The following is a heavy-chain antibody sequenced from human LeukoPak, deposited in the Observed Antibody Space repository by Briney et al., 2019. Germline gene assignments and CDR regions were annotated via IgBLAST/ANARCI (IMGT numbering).Heavy chain of an antibody. CDR2: IWYDGSNK. J-gene: IGHJ4*02. CDR3: ARGNYYDSSGPALYYFDY. Sequence: GGSLRLSCAASGFTFSSYGMHWVRQAPGKGLEWVAVIWYDGSNKYYADSVKGRFTISRDNSKNTLYLQMNSLRAEDTAVYYCARGNYYDSSGPALYYFDYWGQGTLVTVSS. V-gene: IGHV3-33*01. D-gene: IGHD3-22*01. CDR1: GFTFSSYG.